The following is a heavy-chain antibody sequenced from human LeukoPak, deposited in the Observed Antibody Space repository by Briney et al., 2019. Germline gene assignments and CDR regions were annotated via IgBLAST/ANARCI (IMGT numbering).Heavy chain of an antibody. Sequence: GGSLRLSCAASGFTVSSNYMSWVRQAPGKGLEWVSVIYSGGSTYYADSAKGRFTISRDTSKNTLYLQMNSLRAEDTAVYYCARDGPRAGRGVIFDDWGQGTLVTVSS. V-gene: IGHV3-66*01. J-gene: IGHJ4*02. CDR1: GFTVSSNY. CDR2: IYSGGST. CDR3: ARDGPRAGRGVIFDD. D-gene: IGHD3-10*01.